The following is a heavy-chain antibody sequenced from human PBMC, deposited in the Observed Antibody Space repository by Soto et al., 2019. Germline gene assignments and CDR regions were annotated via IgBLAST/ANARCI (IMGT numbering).Heavy chain of an antibody. CDR3: ARGTLGVLNYFES. CDR1: GGTFRNYP. V-gene: IGHV1-69*02. CDR2: IFPLTDIP. J-gene: IGHJ4*02. Sequence: QVQLVQSGTEVKKPGSSVKVSCKASGGTFRNYPINWVRQAPGQGLEWMGSIFPLTDIPDYAQNFQTRLTNSADKSTSTVYMELSSLTSADTAMYFCARGTLGVLNYFESWGQGTLVTVSS. D-gene: IGHD1-1*01.